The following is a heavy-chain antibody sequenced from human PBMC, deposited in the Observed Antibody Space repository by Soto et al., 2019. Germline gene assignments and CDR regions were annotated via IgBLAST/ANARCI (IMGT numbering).Heavy chain of an antibody. Sequence: PSETLSLTCAVYGGSFSGYYWSWIRQPPGKGLEWIGEINHSGSTNYNPSLKSRVTISVDTSKNQFSLKLSSVTAADTAVYYCARGSSLTGTTDYYYYYGMGVWGQGTTVTVSS. D-gene: IGHD1-7*01. CDR3: ARGSSLTGTTDYYYYYGMGV. J-gene: IGHJ6*02. V-gene: IGHV4-34*01. CDR1: GGSFSGYY. CDR2: INHSGST.